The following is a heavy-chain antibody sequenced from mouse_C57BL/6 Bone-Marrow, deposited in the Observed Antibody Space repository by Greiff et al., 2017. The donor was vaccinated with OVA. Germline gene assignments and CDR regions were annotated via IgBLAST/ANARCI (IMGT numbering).Heavy chain of an antibody. D-gene: IGHD1-1*01. CDR3: ARGYYYGSSPWFAY. J-gene: IGHJ3*01. CDR1: GYTFTNYW. CDR2: IYPGGGYT. Sequence: QVQLQQSGAELVRPGTSVKMSCKASGYTFTNYWIGWAKQRPGHGLEWIGDIYPGGGYTNYNEKFKGKATLTADKSSSTAYMQFSSLTSEDSAIYYCARGYYYGSSPWFAYWGQGTLVTVSA. V-gene: IGHV1-63*01.